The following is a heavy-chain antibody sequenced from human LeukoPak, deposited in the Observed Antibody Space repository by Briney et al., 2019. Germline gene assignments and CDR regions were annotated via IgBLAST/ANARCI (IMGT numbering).Heavy chain of an antibody. CDR2: IKQDGSEK. V-gene: IGHV3-7*01. CDR1: GFTFSSYW. CDR3: ARDAFWQSGSYGANDDY. J-gene: IGHJ4*02. Sequence: GGSLRLSCAASGFTFSSYWMSWVRQAPGKGLEWVANIKQDGSEKYYVDSVKGRFTISRDNAKNSLYLQMNSLRAEDTAVYYCARDAFWQSGSYGANDDYWGQGSLVTVSS. D-gene: IGHD4/OR15-4a*01.